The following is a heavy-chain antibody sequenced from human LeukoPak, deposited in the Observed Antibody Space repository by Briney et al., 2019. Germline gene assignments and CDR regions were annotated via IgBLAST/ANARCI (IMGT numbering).Heavy chain of an antibody. J-gene: IGHJ6*03. CDR3: ARDLGYYYIDV. V-gene: IGHV3-74*01. CDR1: GFTSSSYW. CDR2: IKTDGSST. Sequence: GGSLRLSCAASGFTSSSYWMHWVRQAPGKGLVWVSRIKTDGSSTNYADSVKGRFTVSRDNAKNTLYLQMNSLRAEDTAVYYCARDLGYYYIDVWGKGTTVTVSS.